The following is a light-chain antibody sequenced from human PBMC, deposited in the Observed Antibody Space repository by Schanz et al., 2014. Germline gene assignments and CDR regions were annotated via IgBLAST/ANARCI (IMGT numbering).Light chain of an antibody. CDR1: SSDVGGYNY. CDR2: DVS. J-gene: IGLJ1*01. Sequence: QSALTQPASVSGSPGQSITISCTGTSSDVGGYNYVSWYQQHPGKAPKLMIYDVSNRPSGVSNRFSGSKSDNTASLTISGLQAEDEAEYYCSSYGGNLWVFGPGTKLTVL. V-gene: IGLV2-14*01. CDR3: SSYGGNLWV.